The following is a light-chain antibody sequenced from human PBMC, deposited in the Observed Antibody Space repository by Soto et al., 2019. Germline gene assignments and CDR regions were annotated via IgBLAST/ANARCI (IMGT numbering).Light chain of an antibody. CDR1: QSVSSY. CDR2: DAS. CDR3: QQRRYVPVT. Sequence: EIVLTQSPAILSMSPGERATLSCRASQSVSSYFAWYQQKPGQAPRLLIYDASNRATGVPARFSGSGSGTDFTLTISSLEPEDFAVYYCQQRRYVPVTFGQGTKVESK. V-gene: IGKV3-11*01. J-gene: IGKJ1*01.